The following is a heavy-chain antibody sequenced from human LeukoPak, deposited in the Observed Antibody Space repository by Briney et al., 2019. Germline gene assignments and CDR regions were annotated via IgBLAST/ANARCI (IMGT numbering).Heavy chain of an antibody. J-gene: IGHJ4*02. V-gene: IGHV1-69*05. CDR1: GGTFSSYA. Sequence: SVKVSCKASGGTFSSYAISWVRQAPGQGLERMRRIIPIFGTANYAQKFQGRVTITTDESTSTACMELSSLRSEDTAVYYCAIHRDGYNPFDYRGQGTLVTVSS. CDR2: IIPIFGTA. D-gene: IGHD5-24*01. CDR3: AIHRDGYNPFDY.